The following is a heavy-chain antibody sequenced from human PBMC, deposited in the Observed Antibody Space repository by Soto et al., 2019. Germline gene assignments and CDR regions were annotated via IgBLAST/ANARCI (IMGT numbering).Heavy chain of an antibody. V-gene: IGHV3-9*01. Sequence: EVLLVESGGGLVQPGRSLRLSCAASGFTFDDYAMHWVRQAPGKGLEWVSGITWNSGNIGYADSVQGRFNISRDNAKNSLYLQMNSLRVEDTALYYCAKAFGYGSGANIDYWGQGTLVTVSS. CDR1: GFTFDDYA. CDR3: AKAFGYGSGANIDY. CDR2: ITWNSGNI. J-gene: IGHJ4*02. D-gene: IGHD3-10*01.